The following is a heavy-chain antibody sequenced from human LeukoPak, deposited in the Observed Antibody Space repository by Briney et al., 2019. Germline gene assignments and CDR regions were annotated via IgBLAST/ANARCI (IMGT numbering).Heavy chain of an antibody. V-gene: IGHV4-61*01. Sequence: SGTLSLTCTVSGGSVSSGSYYWSWIRQPPGKGLEWIGYIYYSGSTNYNPSLKSRVTISVDTSKNQFSLKLSSVTAADTAVYYCARALLCGGDCYPPYYFDYWGQGTLVTVSS. CDR3: ARALLCGGDCYPPYYFDY. CDR1: GGSVSSGSYY. D-gene: IGHD2-21*02. J-gene: IGHJ4*02. CDR2: IYYSGST.